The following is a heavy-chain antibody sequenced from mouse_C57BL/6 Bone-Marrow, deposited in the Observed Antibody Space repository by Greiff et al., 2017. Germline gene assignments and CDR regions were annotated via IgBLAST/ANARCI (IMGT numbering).Heavy chain of an antibody. CDR3: ASYRSFDY. D-gene: IGHD5-5*01. J-gene: IGHJ2*01. Sequence: QVQLQQPGAELVMPGASVKLSCKASGYTFTSYWMQWVKQRPGQGLEWIREIDPSDSYTNYNQKLKGKATLTVDTSASTAYMQLSSLTSEDSAVYNCASYRSFDYWGQGTTLTVSS. CDR2: IDPSDSYT. V-gene: IGHV1-50*01. CDR1: GYTFTSYW.